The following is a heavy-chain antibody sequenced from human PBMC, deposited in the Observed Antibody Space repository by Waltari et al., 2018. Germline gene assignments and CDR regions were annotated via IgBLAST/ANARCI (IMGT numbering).Heavy chain of an antibody. V-gene: IGHV3-49*03. CDR1: GFTLGAYF. CDR2: IRSKVYGGTK. CDR3: SRDSYDSSGYSGAFDI. Sequence: EVQLVESGGGLIQPGRSLRLSCTASGFTLGAYFMSWFRQAPGKGLEWVGFIRSKVYGGTKEYAASVKGRFTISRDDSKSSAYLQMNSLKTEDTAVYYCSRDSYDSSGYSGAFDIWGQGTTVTVSS. D-gene: IGHD3-22*01. J-gene: IGHJ3*02.